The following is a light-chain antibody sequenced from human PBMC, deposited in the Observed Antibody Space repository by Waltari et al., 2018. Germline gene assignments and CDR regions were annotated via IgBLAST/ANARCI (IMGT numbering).Light chain of an antibody. CDR2: GAS. CDR3: QQYGSSPFT. V-gene: IGKV3-20*01. Sequence: EIVLTQSPGTLSLSPGERATLSCRAGQSVSSSYLAWYQQKPGQAPRLLIYGASSRATGIPDRFSGSGSGTDFTLTISRLETEDFAVYYCQQYGSSPFTFGPGTKVDIK. CDR1: QSVSSSY. J-gene: IGKJ3*01.